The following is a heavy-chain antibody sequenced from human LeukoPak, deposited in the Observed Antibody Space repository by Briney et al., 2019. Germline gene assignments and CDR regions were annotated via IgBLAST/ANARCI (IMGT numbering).Heavy chain of an antibody. Sequence: KAGGSLRLSCAASGFTFSSYSMNWVRQAPGKGLEWVSSISSSSSYIYYADSVKGRFTISRGNAKNSLYLPMNSLRAEDTAVYYCASDTYSSYDYWGQGTLVTVSS. J-gene: IGHJ4*02. CDR1: GFTFSSYS. V-gene: IGHV3-21*01. CDR3: ASDTYSSYDY. D-gene: IGHD6-6*01. CDR2: ISSSSSYI.